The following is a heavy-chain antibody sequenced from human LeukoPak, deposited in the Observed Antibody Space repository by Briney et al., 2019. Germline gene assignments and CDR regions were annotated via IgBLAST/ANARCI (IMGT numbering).Heavy chain of an antibody. CDR1: GITFTSYD. Sequence: ASVKVSCKASGITFTSYDINWVRQATGQGLEWMGWTNPKSGNTGYAQRFQGRVSMTSNTSISTAYMELSSPSSDDTAVYYCAKMARTGNYYYGMDVWGQGTTVTVSS. V-gene: IGHV1-8*01. CDR2: TNPKSGNT. CDR3: AKMARTGNYYYGMDV. D-gene: IGHD5-24*01. J-gene: IGHJ6*02.